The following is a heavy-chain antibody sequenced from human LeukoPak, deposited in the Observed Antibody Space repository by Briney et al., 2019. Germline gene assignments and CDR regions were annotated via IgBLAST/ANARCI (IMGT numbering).Heavy chain of an antibody. V-gene: IGHV4-30-2*01. Sequence: SQTLSLTCAVSGGSISSGGYSWSWIRQPPGKGLEWIGYIYHSGSTYYNPSLKSRVTISVDRSKNQFSLKLSSVTAADTAVYYCARDRGLWYDSSGYYFDYWGQGTLVTVSS. CDR3: ARDRGLWYDSSGYYFDY. J-gene: IGHJ4*02. D-gene: IGHD3-22*01. CDR1: GGSISSGGYS. CDR2: IYHSGST.